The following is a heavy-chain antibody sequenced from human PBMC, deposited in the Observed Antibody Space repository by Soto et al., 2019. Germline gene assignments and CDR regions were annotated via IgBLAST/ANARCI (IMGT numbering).Heavy chain of an antibody. Sequence: WVRQAPGKGLEWVGRIKSKTDGGTTDYAAPVKGRFTISRDDSKNTLYLQMNSLKTEDTAVYYCTTAKGIAAATYYYYGMDVWGQGTTVTVSS. CDR3: TTAKGIAAATYYYYGMDV. J-gene: IGHJ6*02. D-gene: IGHD6-13*01. CDR2: IKSKTDGGTT. V-gene: IGHV3-15*01.